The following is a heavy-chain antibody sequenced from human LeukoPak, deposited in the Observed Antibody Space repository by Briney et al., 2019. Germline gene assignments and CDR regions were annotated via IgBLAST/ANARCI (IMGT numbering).Heavy chain of an antibody. J-gene: IGHJ4*02. D-gene: IGHD7-27*01. CDR3: ARGHWGLDY. CDR1: GFTFSDYY. V-gene: IGHV3-11*04. Sequence: GGSLRLSCAASGFTFSDYYKSWMRQAPGKGLECVSYISSSGHVIEYADSVRGRFTISRDNAESSLYLQMNSLRAEDTAVYYCARGHWGLDYWGRGTLVTVSS. CDR2: ISSSGHVI.